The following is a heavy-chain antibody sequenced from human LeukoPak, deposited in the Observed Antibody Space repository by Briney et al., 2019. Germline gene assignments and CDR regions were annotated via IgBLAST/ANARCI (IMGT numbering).Heavy chain of an antibody. CDR1: GFTFSSYA. D-gene: IGHD2-21*02. J-gene: IGHJ5*02. CDR2: ISGSGGST. Sequence: PGGSLRLSCAASGFTFSSYAMSWVRQAPGKGLDWVSAISGSGGSTYYANSVKGRFTISRDNSKNTLYLRMNSLRAEDTAVYYCANENAYCGGDCYYGLRAFDPWGQGTLVTVSS. CDR3: ANENAYCGGDCYYGLRAFDP. V-gene: IGHV3-23*01.